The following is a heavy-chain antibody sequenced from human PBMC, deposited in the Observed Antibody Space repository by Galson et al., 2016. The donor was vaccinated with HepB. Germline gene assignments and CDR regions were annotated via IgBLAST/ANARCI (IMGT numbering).Heavy chain of an antibody. J-gene: IGHJ4*02. CDR1: GGSISSSSYF. D-gene: IGHD3-10*02. V-gene: IGHV4-39*01. CDR3: VSGVREITTLDY. Sequence: SETLSLTCTVSGGSISSSSYFWGWIRQPPGRGLEWIGSIYYSGSTYYNPSLTSRLTISVDTSKNQFSLKLSSVTAADTAVYYCVSGVREITTLDYWGQGSLVTVSS. CDR2: IYYSGST.